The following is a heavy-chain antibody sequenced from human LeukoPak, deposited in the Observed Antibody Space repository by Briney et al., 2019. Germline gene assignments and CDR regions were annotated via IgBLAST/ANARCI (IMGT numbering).Heavy chain of an antibody. V-gene: IGHV4-59*01. Sequence: SETLSLTCTVSGGSIGTYYWSWIRQPSGKGLEWIGFIYYLGSTNYNPSLKSRVTISVDTSKNHFSLMLSSVTAADTAVYYCARAEGSSRPFDYWGQGTLVTVSS. D-gene: IGHD6-13*01. CDR1: GGSIGTYY. J-gene: IGHJ4*02. CDR3: ARAEGSSRPFDY. CDR2: IYYLGST.